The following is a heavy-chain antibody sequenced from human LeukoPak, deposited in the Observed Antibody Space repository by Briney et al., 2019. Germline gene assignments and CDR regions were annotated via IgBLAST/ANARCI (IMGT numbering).Heavy chain of an antibody. CDR2: ISGDGVST. J-gene: IGHJ4*02. CDR1: GLPIADFA. V-gene: IGHV3-43*02. Sequence: GGSLRFSCVASGLPIADFAMHWVRQAPGKGLEWVSLISGDGVSTFYADSVKGRFSISRDNSKNSLYLEMNSLRTEDAAMYYCAKESGKFDYWGQGTLVAVSS. CDR3: AKESGKFDY.